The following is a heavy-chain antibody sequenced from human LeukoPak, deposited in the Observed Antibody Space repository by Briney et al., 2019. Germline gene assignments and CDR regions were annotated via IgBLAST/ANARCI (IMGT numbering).Heavy chain of an antibody. CDR1: GFTFSSYA. V-gene: IGHV3-30-3*01. CDR3: ARDMRVLHYFDY. J-gene: IGHJ4*02. CDR2: ISYDGSNK. Sequence: GGSLRLSCAASGFTFSSYAMHWVRQAPGKGLEWVAVISYDGSNKYYADSVKGRFTISRDNSKNTLFLQMNSLRAEDTAVYYCARDMRVLHYFDYWGQGTLVTVSS. D-gene: IGHD4/OR15-4a*01.